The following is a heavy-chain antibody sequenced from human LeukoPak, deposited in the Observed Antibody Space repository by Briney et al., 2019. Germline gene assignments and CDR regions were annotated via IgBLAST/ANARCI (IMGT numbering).Heavy chain of an antibody. CDR3: AKLEYGSGSLDNWFDP. Sequence: GGSLRLSCAASGFTFRTYAMTWVRQAPGKGLEWVSTINISGGTTYYADSVKGRFTISRDNSKNTLYLQMNSLSAEDAAVYYCAKLEYGSGSLDNWFDPWGQGTLVTVSS. V-gene: IGHV3-23*01. J-gene: IGHJ5*02. CDR1: GFTFRTYA. CDR2: INISGGTT. D-gene: IGHD3-10*01.